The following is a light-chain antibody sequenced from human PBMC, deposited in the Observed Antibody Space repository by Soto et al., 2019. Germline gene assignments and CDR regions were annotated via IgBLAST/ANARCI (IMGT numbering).Light chain of an antibody. Sequence: DIQMTQSPSSLSASVGDRVTITCRASQSITTYLNWYRQKPGKAPKLLIYAASSLQSGVPSRFSGSGSETEFTLSISSLQPEDFATYFCLQKYFYPFTFGPGTKVDIK. J-gene: IGKJ3*01. CDR2: AAS. CDR3: LQKYFYPFT. V-gene: IGKV1-39*01. CDR1: QSITTY.